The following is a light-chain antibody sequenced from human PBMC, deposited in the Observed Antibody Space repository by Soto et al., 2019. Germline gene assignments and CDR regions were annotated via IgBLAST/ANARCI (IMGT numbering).Light chain of an antibody. J-gene: IGKJ1*01. CDR1: QSISSW. V-gene: IGKV1-5*01. CDR3: QQYNSYWT. CDR2: DAS. Sequence: DIHMTQSPSTLSASVGDRVTITCRASQSISSWLAWYQQKPGKAPKLLIYDASSLESGVPSRFSGSGSGTEFTLSISSLQPDDFATYYCQQYNSYWTFGHGTKVDIK.